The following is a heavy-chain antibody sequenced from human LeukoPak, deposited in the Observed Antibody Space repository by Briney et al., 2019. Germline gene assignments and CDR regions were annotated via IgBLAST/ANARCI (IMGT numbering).Heavy chain of an antibody. J-gene: IGHJ4*02. CDR2: ISSSSSYI. D-gene: IGHD3-22*01. Sequence: GGSLRLSCAASGFTFSSYSMNWVRQAPGKGLEWVSSISSSSSYIYYADPVKGRFTISRDNAKNSLYLQMNSLRAEDTAVYYCAKKRGTYYYDLFDYGGQGTLVTVSS. CDR3: AKKRGTYYYDLFDY. CDR1: GFTFSSYS. V-gene: IGHV3-21*04.